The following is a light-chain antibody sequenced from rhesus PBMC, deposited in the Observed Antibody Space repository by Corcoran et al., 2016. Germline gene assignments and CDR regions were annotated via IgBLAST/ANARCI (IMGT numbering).Light chain of an antibody. V-gene: IGKV1-25*01. J-gene: IGKJ4*01. Sequence: DIQMTQSPSSLSASVGDTVTLTCRASQGISSYLAWYQQIPGKAPRLLIYKASPLQSGVPSRFSGSGTGTDFTLTISSLQPEDFATYYCQQHNSYPLTFGGGTKVEIK. CDR2: KAS. CDR1: QGISSY. CDR3: QQHNSYPLT.